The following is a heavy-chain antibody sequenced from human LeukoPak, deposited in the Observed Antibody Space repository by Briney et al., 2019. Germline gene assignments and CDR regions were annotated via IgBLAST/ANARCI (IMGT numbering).Heavy chain of an antibody. J-gene: IGHJ4*02. CDR2: ISYDGSNK. D-gene: IGHD4-17*01. Sequence: GRSLRLACAASGFTFSSYGRQWVRQAPGRGLEWVALISYDGSNKYYADSVKGRFTIYRDNSKNTLYLQMNSLRAEDTAVYDCGGIEMTTVIYWGQGTLVTVSS. V-gene: IGHV3-30*03. CDR1: GFTFSSYG. CDR3: GGIEMTTVIY.